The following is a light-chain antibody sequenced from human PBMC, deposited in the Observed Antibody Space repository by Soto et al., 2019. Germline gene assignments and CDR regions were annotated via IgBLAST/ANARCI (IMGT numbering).Light chain of an antibody. J-gene: IGKJ2*01. CDR2: DAS. CDR3: QHYDTYPYT. CDR1: QSIGSW. V-gene: IGKV1-5*01. Sequence: DIQMTQSPSTLSASAGDRVAISCRASQSIGSWLAWYQQKAGKAPNLLIYDASSLESGVPSRFSGSGSGTEFTLTISSLQPDDYATYYCQHYDTYPYTFGQGTKVEI.